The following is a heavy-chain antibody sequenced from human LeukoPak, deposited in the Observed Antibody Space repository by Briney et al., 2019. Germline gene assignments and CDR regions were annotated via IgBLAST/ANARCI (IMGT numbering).Heavy chain of an antibody. Sequence: ASVKVSYKASGYTFTSYAINWVRQAPGQGFEWMGWINTYNGNTNYAQKLQGRVTMTADISTSTAYMELRSLRSDDTAVYHCATGGSRMVTYGSLDYWGQGSLVTVSS. J-gene: IGHJ4*02. CDR1: GYTFTSYA. CDR2: INTYNGNT. CDR3: ATGGSRMVTYGSLDY. V-gene: IGHV1-18*01. D-gene: IGHD2-15*01.